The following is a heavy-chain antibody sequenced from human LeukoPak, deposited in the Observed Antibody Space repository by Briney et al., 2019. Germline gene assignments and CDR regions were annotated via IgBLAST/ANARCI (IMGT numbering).Heavy chain of an antibody. D-gene: IGHD3-3*01. Sequence: PGGSLRLSCAASGFTFSSYWMSWVRQAPGKGLEWVANIKQDGSEKYYVDSVKGRFTISRDNAKNSLYLQMNSLRAEDTAVYYCAREALRAPLTIFGVVTNSYYYGMDVWGQGTTVTVSS. V-gene: IGHV3-7*01. CDR1: GFTFSSYW. J-gene: IGHJ6*02. CDR3: AREALRAPLTIFGVVTNSYYYGMDV. CDR2: IKQDGSEK.